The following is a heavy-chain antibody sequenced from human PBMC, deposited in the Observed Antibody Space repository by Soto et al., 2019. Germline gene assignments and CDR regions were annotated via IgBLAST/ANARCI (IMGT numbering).Heavy chain of an antibody. Sequence: EVQLLESGGGLVQPGGSLRLSCAASGFTFSSYAMSCVRQAPGKGLEWVSGITGSGGSTYYVDSVKGQFTISSDNPKNTLYLQMNSLRAEDTALYYCAKGHSSSALPNYFDYWGQGTLLTVSS. CDR3: AKGHSSSALPNYFDY. D-gene: IGHD6-6*01. J-gene: IGHJ4*02. CDR1: GFTFSSYA. V-gene: IGHV3-23*01. CDR2: ITGSGGST.